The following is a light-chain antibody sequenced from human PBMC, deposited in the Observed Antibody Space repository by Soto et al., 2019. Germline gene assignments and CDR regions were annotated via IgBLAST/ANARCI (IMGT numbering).Light chain of an antibody. CDR1: SNDVGAYNY. Sequence: QSALTQPASVSGSPGQSITISCTGTSNDVGAYNYVSWYQHHPDKAPKLLIYEVNIRPSGISHRFSGSKSVNTASLTIFGLQAEDEADYYCAPYTPIAKGLFGTGTKVTVL. CDR3: APYTPIAKGL. V-gene: IGLV2-14*01. J-gene: IGLJ1*01. CDR2: EVN.